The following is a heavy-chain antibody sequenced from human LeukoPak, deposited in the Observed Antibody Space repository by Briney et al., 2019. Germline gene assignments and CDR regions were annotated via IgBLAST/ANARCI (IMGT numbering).Heavy chain of an antibody. V-gene: IGHV4-38-2*02. Sequence: SETLSLTCTVSGYSISSGYYWGWIRQPPGKGLEWIGSIYHSGSTYYNPSLKSRVTISVDTSKNQFSLKLSSVTAADTAVYYCAREGPYYYDSSGYGGPGGTFDYWGQGTLVTVSS. CDR2: IYHSGST. J-gene: IGHJ4*02. D-gene: IGHD3-22*01. CDR1: GYSISSGYY. CDR3: AREGPYYYDSSGYGGPGGTFDY.